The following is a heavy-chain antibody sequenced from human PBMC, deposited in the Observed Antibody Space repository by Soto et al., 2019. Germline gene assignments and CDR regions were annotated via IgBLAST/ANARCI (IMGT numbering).Heavy chain of an antibody. V-gene: IGHV3-48*03. D-gene: IGHD3-3*01. CDR2: ISSSGSTI. Sequence: LRLSCAASGFTFSSYEMNWVRQAPGKGLEWVSYISSSGSTIYYADSVKGRFTISRDNAKNSLYLQMNSLRAEDTAVYYCVRSGHDLWSGHDAFDIWGQGTMVTV. CDR3: VRSGHDLWSGHDAFDI. CDR1: GFTFSSYE. J-gene: IGHJ3*02.